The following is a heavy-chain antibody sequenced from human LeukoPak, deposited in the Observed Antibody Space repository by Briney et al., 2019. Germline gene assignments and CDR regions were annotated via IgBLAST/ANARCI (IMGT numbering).Heavy chain of an antibody. CDR2: FDPEDGET. CDR3: ATVQYYDSSGYPFDY. J-gene: IGHJ4*02. Sequence: GASVKVPCKVSGYTLTELSMHWVRQAPGKGLEWMGGFDPEDGETIYAQKFQGRVTMTEDTSTDTAYMELSSLRSEDTAVYYCATVQYYDSSGYPFDYWGQGTLVTVSS. CDR1: GYTLTELS. V-gene: IGHV1-24*01. D-gene: IGHD3-22*01.